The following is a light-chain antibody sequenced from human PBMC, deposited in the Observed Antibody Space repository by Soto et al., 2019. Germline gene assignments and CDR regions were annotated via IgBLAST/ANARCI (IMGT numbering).Light chain of an antibody. CDR3: QQANSFPIT. J-gene: IGKJ5*01. V-gene: IGKV1-12*01. CDR2: AAS. Sequence: DIQMTQSPSSVSATVGDRVTVTCRASQGNSSGLAWYQQKPGKAPKLLIYAASSLQSGVPSRFSGSGSGTDFTLTISSLQPEDFATYYCQQANSFPITFGQGTRLEIK. CDR1: QGNSSG.